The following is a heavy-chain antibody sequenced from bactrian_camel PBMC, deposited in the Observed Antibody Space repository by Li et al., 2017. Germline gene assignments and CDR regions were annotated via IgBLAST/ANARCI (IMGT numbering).Heavy chain of an antibody. V-gene: IGHV3S32*01. CDR2: ISRGGGGT. J-gene: IGHJ4*01. CDR1: GYTYGSYL. D-gene: IGHD5*01. Sequence: VQLVESGGGSVQAGGSLRLSCAGSGYTYGSYLMGWFRQAPGKEREGVAVISRGGGGTYYADSVKGRFTISRDNAKKTLYPQMNSLKPEDTAMYYCAAAWGGSCYTDLRGTNFNLWGQGTQVTVS. CDR3: AAAWGGSCYTDLRGTNFNL.